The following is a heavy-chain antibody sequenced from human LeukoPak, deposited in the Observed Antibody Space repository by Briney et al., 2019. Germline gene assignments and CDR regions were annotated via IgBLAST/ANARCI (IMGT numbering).Heavy chain of an antibody. CDR3: AKNTPATMIVVVITYFDY. J-gene: IGHJ4*02. CDR2: ISGSGGST. CDR1: GFTFSSYA. V-gene: IGHV3-23*01. D-gene: IGHD3-22*01. Sequence: GGSLRLSCAASGFTFSSYAMSWVRQAPGKGLEGASAISGSGGSTYYAYSVKGRFTISRDNSNNKLYLQMNSLRAEDTAVYYCAKNTPATMIVVVITYFDYWGQGTLVTVSS.